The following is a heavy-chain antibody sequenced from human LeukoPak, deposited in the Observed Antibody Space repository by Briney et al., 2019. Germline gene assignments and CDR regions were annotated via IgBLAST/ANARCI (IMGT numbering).Heavy chain of an antibody. J-gene: IGHJ3*02. V-gene: IGHV4-61*02. CDR3: ARDRTGYYDSSGYPLDAFDI. D-gene: IGHD3-22*01. CDR1: GGSISSGSYY. Sequence: SQTLSLTCTVSGGSISSGSYYWSWIRQPAGKGLEWIGRIYTSGSTNYNPSLKSRVTISVNTSKNQFSLKLSSVTAADTAVDYCARDRTGYYDSSGYPLDAFDIWGQGTMVTVSS. CDR2: IYTSGST.